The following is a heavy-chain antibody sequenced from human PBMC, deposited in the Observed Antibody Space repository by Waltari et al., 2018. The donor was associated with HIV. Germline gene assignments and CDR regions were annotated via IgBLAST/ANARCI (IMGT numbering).Heavy chain of an antibody. CDR2: INSDGSST. J-gene: IGHJ4*02. V-gene: IGHV3-74*01. CDR1: GFTFSSYW. Sequence: ELQLVESGGGLVQPRGSLRLSCAASGFTFSSYWMHWVRQAPGKGLVWYERINSDGSSTSYAYAGKGRLTIPRDNAKNTVDLQMNSLRAEDTAVYYCARGGLRSNYVGWFDYWGQGTLVTVSS. CDR3: ARGGLRSNYVGWFDY. D-gene: IGHD4-4*01.